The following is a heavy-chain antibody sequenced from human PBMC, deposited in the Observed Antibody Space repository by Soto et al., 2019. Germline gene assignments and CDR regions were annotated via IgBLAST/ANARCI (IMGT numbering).Heavy chain of an antibody. J-gene: IGHJ4*02. Sequence: GESLKISCKGSGYSFTSYWISWVRQMPGKGLEWMGRIDPSDSYTNYSPSFQGHVTISADKSISTAYLQWSSLKADDSAVYYCARDRASGSFDYWGQGTLVTVSS. D-gene: IGHD1-26*01. CDR3: ARDRASGSFDY. CDR1: GYSFTSYW. V-gene: IGHV5-10-1*01. CDR2: IDPSDSYT.